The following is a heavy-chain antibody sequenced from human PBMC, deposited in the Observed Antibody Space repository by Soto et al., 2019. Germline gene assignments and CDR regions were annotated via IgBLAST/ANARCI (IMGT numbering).Heavy chain of an antibody. CDR2: ISGSGGST. V-gene: IGHV3-23*01. D-gene: IGHD4-17*01. CDR1: GFTFSSYA. J-gene: IGHJ4*02. CDR3: AKDPFARDYGDYAVADY. Sequence: GGSLRLSCAASGFTFSSYAMSWVRQAPGKGLEWVSAISGSGGSTYYADSVKGRFTISRDNSKNTLYLQMNSLRAEDTAVYYCAKDPFARDYGDYAVADYWGQGTLVTVSS.